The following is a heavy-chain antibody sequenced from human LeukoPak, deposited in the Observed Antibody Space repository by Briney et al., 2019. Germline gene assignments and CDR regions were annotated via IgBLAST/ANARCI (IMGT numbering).Heavy chain of an antibody. D-gene: IGHD3-10*01. J-gene: IGHJ2*01. V-gene: IGHV4-38-2*02. CDR2: IHHSGTT. CDR1: GYSISFGYY. Sequence: SETLSLTCTVSGYSISFGYYWGWIRQPPGKGLEWIGSIHHSGTTYYNPSLKSRVTISVDKSKNQFSLKLSSVTAADTAVYYCARDFPLWFGEFKQNWYFDLWGRGTLVTVSS. CDR3: ARDFPLWFGEFKQNWYFDL.